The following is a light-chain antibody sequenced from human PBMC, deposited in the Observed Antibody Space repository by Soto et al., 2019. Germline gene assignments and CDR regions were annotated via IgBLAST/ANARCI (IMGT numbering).Light chain of an antibody. CDR1: SGHSSYA. V-gene: IGLV4-69*01. CDR3: QTWGTGMV. Sequence: QSVLTQSPSASASLGASVTLTCTLTSGHSSYAIAWHQQQPEKGPRYLMKLNSDGSHSKGDGIPDRFSGSSSGAEPYLTIHSLQSEDEADYYCQTWGTGMVFGGGTKVTVL. CDR2: LNSDGSH. J-gene: IGLJ2*01.